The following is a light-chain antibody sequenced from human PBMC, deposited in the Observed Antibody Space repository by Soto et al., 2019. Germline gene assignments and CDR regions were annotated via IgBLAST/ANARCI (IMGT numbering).Light chain of an antibody. J-gene: IGLJ1*01. CDR3: CSFAGGYIFV. Sequence: QSVLTQPPSASGSPGQSVTISCTGTSSDVGDNYVSWYQQHLGKAPKLIIYEVSQRPSGVPDRFSGPKSGNTASLTISGLKAEHEVDYYCCSFAGGYIFVFGTGTKVTVL. V-gene: IGLV2-8*01. CDR2: EVS. CDR1: SSDVGDNY.